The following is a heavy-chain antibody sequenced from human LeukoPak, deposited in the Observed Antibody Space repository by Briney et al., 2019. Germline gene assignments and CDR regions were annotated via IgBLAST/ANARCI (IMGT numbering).Heavy chain of an antibody. Sequence: PSETLSLTCTVSGGSISSLYWSWIRQTPGKGLEWIGYIYYSGSTKYNPSLKSRVTISVDTSKNQFSLKLSSVTAADTAVYYCARSRGYCSSTSCYVGWFDPWGQGTLVTVSS. D-gene: IGHD2-2*01. V-gene: IGHV4-59*11. J-gene: IGHJ5*02. CDR1: GGSISSLY. CDR2: IYYSGST. CDR3: ARSRGYCSSTSCYVGWFDP.